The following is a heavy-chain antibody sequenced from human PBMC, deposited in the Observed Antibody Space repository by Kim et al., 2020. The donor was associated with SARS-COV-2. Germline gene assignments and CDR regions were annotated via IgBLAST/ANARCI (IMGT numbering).Heavy chain of an antibody. Sequence: VKGRFTISRDNSKNTLYLQMNSLRAEDTAVYYCAKDLDAEGFGELLVCDYWGQGTLVTVSS. D-gene: IGHD3-10*01. CDR3: AKDLDAEGFGELLVCDY. J-gene: IGHJ4*02. V-gene: IGHV3-23*01.